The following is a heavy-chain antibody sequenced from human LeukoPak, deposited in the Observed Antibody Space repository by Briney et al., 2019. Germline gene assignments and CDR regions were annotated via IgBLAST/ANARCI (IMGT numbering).Heavy chain of an antibody. CDR1: GGSISSYY. V-gene: IGHV4-59*08. CDR2: IYYSGST. J-gene: IGHJ6*03. D-gene: IGHD3-10*01. Sequence: SETLSLTCTVSGGSISSYYWSWIRQPPGKGLEWIGYIYYSGSTNYNPSLKSRVTISVDTSKNQFSLKLSSVTAADTAVYYCARVIRGVSPGGYYYYMDVWGKGTTVTVSS. CDR3: ARVIRGVSPGGYYYYMDV.